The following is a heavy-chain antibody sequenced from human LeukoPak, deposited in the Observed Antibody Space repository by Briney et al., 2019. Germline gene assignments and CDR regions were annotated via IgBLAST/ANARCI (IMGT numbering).Heavy chain of an antibody. CDR3: ARGAGPLFDP. J-gene: IGHJ5*02. Sequence: TGGSLRLSCAASGFIFSDHYMSWIRQAPGKGLEWISYITNSGNTIYYADSVKGRFTISRDNAKKSLYLQMNSLRDADTAVYYCARGAGPLFDPWGQGTLVTVSP. V-gene: IGHV3-11*01. CDR2: ITNSGNTI. CDR1: GFIFSDHY.